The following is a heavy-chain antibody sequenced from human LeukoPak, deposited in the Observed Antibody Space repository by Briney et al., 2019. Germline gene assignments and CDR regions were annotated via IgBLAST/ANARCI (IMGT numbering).Heavy chain of an antibody. CDR3: ARDGRAGVVGAFRLFDY. Sequence: GGSLRLSCAVSGLTFSTYEMNWFRQVPGKGLEWVSYISSSGDNKQYTSSVEGRFTISRDNAKNSLYLEMDSLGVKDTAIYYCARDGRAGVVGAFRLFDYWGHGTLVSVSS. V-gene: IGHV3-48*03. J-gene: IGHJ4*01. D-gene: IGHD2-15*01. CDR2: ISSSGDNK. CDR1: GLTFSTYE.